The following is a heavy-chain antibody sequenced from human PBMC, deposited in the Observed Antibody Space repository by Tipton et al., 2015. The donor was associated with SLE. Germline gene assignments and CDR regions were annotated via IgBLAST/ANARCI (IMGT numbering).Heavy chain of an antibody. V-gene: IGHV4-34*01. J-gene: IGHJ4*02. CDR2: INHSGST. D-gene: IGHD1-26*01. CDR1: GGSFNDYY. Sequence: TLSLTCAVYGGSFNDYYWTWIRQPPGKGLEWIGEINHSGSTNYNPSLKSRVTISVDTSKNQFSLKVRSVTAADTAVYYCARGPLVGARFFDYWGQGTLVTVSS. CDR3: ARGPLVGARFFDY.